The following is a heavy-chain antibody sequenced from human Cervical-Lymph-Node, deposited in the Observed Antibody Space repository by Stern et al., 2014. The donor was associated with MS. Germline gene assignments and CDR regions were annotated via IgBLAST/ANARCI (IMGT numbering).Heavy chain of an antibody. CDR3: ARGFSSSWYGGRFFNY. D-gene: IGHD6-13*01. Sequence: QVQLQESGPGLVKPSDTLSLTCTVSGGSISSYYWSWIRQAPGKGLEWIAYIYYSGHTDYNPSHQGRVTVSVDTSKNQVSLRLSSVTAADTAVYYCARGFSSSWYGGRFFNYWGQGTLVTVSS. CDR1: GGSISSYY. J-gene: IGHJ4*02. V-gene: IGHV4-59*07. CDR2: IYYSGHT.